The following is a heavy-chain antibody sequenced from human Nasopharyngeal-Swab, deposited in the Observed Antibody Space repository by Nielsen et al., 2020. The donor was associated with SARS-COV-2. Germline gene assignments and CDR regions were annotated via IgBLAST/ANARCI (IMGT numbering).Heavy chain of an antibody. CDR2: INHSGST. V-gene: IGHV4-34*01. CDR3: ARGTNYDFWSGYYHPYGMDV. CDR1: GGSFSGYY. J-gene: IGHJ6*02. D-gene: IGHD3-3*01. Sequence: SETLFLTCAVYGGSFSGYYWSWIRQPPGKGLEWIGEINHSGSTNYNPSLKSRVTISVDTSKNQFSLKLSSVTAADTAVYYCARGTNYDFWSGYYHPYGMDVWGQGTTVTVSS.